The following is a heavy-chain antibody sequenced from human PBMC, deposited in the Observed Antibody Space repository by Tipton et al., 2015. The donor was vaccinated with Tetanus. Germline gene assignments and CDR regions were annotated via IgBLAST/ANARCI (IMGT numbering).Heavy chain of an antibody. CDR2: IYYNGNT. D-gene: IGHD6-13*01. CDR3: ARRGNQSSSSSGGLDV. CDR1: NGSVSSSLYC. J-gene: IGHJ6*02. V-gene: IGHV4-39*01. Sequence: TLSLTCTVSNGSVSSSLYCWAWVRQSPGRGLEWIGTIYYNGNTYYNPSLKSRVTISVDTSKNQFSLKLTSVTAADTAIYYCARRGNQSSSSSGGLDVWGQGTTVTVSS.